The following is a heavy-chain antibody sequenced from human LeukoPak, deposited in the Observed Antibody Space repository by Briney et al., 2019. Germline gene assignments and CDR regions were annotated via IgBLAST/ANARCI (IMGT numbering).Heavy chain of an antibody. J-gene: IGHJ5*02. CDR2: IYYSGST. D-gene: IGHD3-10*01. Sequence: MTSETLSLTCTVSGGSISSYYWSWIRQPPGKGLEWIGYIYYSGSTNYNPSLKSRVTISVDTSKNQFSLKLSSVTAADTAVYYCARGWVRGVTLPPWFDPWGQGTLVTVSS. V-gene: IGHV4-59*01. CDR1: GGSISSYY. CDR3: ARGWVRGVTLPPWFDP.